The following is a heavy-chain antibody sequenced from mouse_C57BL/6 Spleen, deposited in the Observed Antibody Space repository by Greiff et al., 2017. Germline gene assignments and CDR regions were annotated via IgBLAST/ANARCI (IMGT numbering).Heavy chain of an antibody. Sequence: VQLQQSGAELVKPGASVKISCKASGYAFSSYWMNWVKQRPGKGLEWIGQIYPGDGDTNYNGKFKGKATLTADKSSSTAYMQLSSLTSEDSAVYFWVRWGITTVVAGGIDYWGQGTTLTVSS. CDR2: IYPGDGDT. CDR3: VRWGITTVVAGGIDY. D-gene: IGHD1-1*01. CDR1: GYAFSSYW. V-gene: IGHV1-80*01. J-gene: IGHJ2*01.